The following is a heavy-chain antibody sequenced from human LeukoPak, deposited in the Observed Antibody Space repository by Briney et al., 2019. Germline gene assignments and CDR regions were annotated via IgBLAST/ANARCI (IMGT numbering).Heavy chain of an antibody. D-gene: IGHD6-13*01. V-gene: IGHV4-61*02. Sequence: SETLSLTCTVSGGSISSGSYYWSWIRQPAGKGLEWIGRIYTSGSTNYNPSLKSRVTISVDTSKNQFSLKLSSVTAADTAVYYCARPYSSSWDNWFDPWGQGTLVTVSS. CDR2: IYTSGST. CDR1: GGSISSGSYY. J-gene: IGHJ5*02. CDR3: ARPYSSSWDNWFDP.